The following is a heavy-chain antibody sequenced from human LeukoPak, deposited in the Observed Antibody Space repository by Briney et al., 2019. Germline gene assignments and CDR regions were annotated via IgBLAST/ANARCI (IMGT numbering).Heavy chain of an antibody. V-gene: IGHV4-34*01. CDR2: INHSGST. D-gene: IGHD3-10*01. J-gene: IGHJ6*04. CDR3: ARVTMVRGVISHYYYGLDV. CDR1: GGSFSGYY. Sequence: KSSETLSLTCAVYGGSFSGYYWSWIRQPPGKGLEWIGEINHSGSTNYNPSPKSRVTISVDTSKNQFSLKLSSVTAADTAVYYCARVTMVRGVISHYYYGLDVRGKGTTVTVSS.